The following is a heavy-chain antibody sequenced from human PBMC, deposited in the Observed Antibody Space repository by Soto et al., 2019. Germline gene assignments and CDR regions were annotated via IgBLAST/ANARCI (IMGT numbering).Heavy chain of an antibody. CDR3: ARVSKGRPYYYGMDV. V-gene: IGHV4-30-4*01. D-gene: IGHD1-1*01. J-gene: IGHJ6*02. CDR1: GDSITSADYY. Sequence: QVQLQESGPGLVKPSQTLSLTCTVSGDSITSADYYWSWIRQPPGKGLECFGYIHYSGSTYYSPSLKSRVIISIDTSKNQFSLTLSSVTAADTAVYYCARVSKGRPYYYGMDVWGQGTTVTVSS. CDR2: IHYSGST.